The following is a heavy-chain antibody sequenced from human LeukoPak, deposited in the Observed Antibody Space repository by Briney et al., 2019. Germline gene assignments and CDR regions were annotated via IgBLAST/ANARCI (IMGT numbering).Heavy chain of an antibody. CDR3: ARRTFPNDAFDV. CDR2: ISSSSSYT. J-gene: IGHJ3*01. V-gene: IGHV3-11*03. CDR1: GFTFSDYY. D-gene: IGHD1-7*01. Sequence: PGGSLRLSCAASGFTFSDYYMSWIRQAPWKGLEWVSYISSSSSYTNYADSVKGRFTISRDNAKNSLYLQMNSLRAEDTAVYYCARRTFPNDAFDVWGQGTVVTVSS.